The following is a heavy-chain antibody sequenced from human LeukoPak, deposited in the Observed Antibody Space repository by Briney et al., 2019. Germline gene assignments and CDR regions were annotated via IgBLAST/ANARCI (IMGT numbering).Heavy chain of an antibody. D-gene: IGHD3-3*01. CDR2: IYHSGST. CDR3: ARDRVALYAYYDFWSGYYGYYYGMDV. Sequence: PSETLSLTCAVSGGSISSGGYSWSWIRQPPGKGLEWIVYIYHSGSTYYNPSLKSRVTISVDRSKNQFSLKLSSVTAADTAVYYCARDRVALYAYYDFWSGYYGYYYGMDVWGQGTTVTVSS. V-gene: IGHV4-30-2*01. J-gene: IGHJ6*02. CDR1: GGSISSGGYS.